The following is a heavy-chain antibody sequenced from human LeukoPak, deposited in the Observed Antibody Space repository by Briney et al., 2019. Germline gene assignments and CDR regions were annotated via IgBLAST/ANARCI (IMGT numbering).Heavy chain of an antibody. CDR2: VYFRGST. CDR3: ARVSPYDFWSGSRYFDY. V-gene: IGHV4-39*01. J-gene: IGHJ4*02. CDR1: GGSPSSGSSY. D-gene: IGHD3-3*01. Sequence: PSGTLSLTCTVSGGSPSSGSSYWGWIRHPPGRWRGWLVSVYFRGSTYYNPSLKSRVTISVATSKNQSSLKLSSVTAADTAVYYSARVSPYDFWSGSRYFDYWGQGTLVTVSS.